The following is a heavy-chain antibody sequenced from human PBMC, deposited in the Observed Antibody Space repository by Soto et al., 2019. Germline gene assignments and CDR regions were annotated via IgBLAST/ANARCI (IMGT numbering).Heavy chain of an antibody. Sequence: PGGSLRLSCAASGFTFSSYGMHWVRQAPGKGLEWVAVIWYDGSNKYYADSVKGRFTISRDNSKNTLYLQMNSLRAEDTAVYYCARGPRGIVVVRPFDYWGQGTLVTVSS. D-gene: IGHD2-15*01. J-gene: IGHJ4*02. CDR1: GFTFSSYG. V-gene: IGHV3-33*01. CDR3: ARGPRGIVVVRPFDY. CDR2: IWYDGSNK.